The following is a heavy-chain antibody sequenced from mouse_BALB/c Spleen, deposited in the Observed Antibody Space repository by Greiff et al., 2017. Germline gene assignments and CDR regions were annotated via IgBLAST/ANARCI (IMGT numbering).Heavy chain of an antibody. Sequence: EVQRVESGAELVKPGASVKLSCTASGFNIKDTYMHWVKQRPEQGLEWIGRIDPANGNTKYDPKFQGKATITADTSSNTAYLQLSSLTSEDTAVYYCARELYYDYDEAWFAYWGQGTLVTVAA. V-gene: IGHV14-3*02. CDR2: IDPANGNT. J-gene: IGHJ3*01. D-gene: IGHD2-4*01. CDR3: ARELYYDYDEAWFAY. CDR1: GFNIKDTY.